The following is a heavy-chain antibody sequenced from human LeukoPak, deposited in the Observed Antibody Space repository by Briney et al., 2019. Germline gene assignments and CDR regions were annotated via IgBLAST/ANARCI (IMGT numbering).Heavy chain of an antibody. CDR3: ARAFSLPSIDY. D-gene: IGHD2/OR15-2a*01. V-gene: IGHV3-48*03. J-gene: IGHJ4*02. Sequence: GGSLRLSCAASGFTFSSYEMNWVRQAPGKGLEWVSYISSSGSTIYYADSVKGRFTISRDNAKNSQFLQMNSLRAEDTAVYYCARAFSLPSIDYWGQGTLVTVSS. CDR1: GFTFSSYE. CDR2: ISSSGSTI.